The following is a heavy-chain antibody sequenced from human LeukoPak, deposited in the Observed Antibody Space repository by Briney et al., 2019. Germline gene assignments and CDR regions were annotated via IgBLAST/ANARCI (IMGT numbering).Heavy chain of an antibody. CDR3: ASRLAAGWFDP. Sequence: SETLSLTCTVSGYSVSSGYYWNWIRQPPGKGLEWIGYIYYSGSTNYNPSLKSRVTISVDTSKNQFSLKLSSVTAADTAVYYCASRLAAGWFDPWGQGTLVTVSS. D-gene: IGHD6-25*01. CDR1: GYSVSSGYY. J-gene: IGHJ5*02. V-gene: IGHV4-61*01. CDR2: IYYSGST.